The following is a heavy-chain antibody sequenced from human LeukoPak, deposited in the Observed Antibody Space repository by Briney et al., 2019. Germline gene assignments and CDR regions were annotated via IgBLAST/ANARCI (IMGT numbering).Heavy chain of an antibody. CDR2: TYYTSKWYN. D-gene: IGHD3-16*02. CDR3: ARVGDMITFGGVIVEGYFDY. J-gene: IGHJ4*02. V-gene: IGHV6-1*01. CDR1: GDSVSSNSAA. Sequence: SQTLALTCAISGDSVSSNSAAWNWIRQSPSRGLEWLGRTYYTSKWYNDYAVSVKSRITINPDTSKNQFSLQLNSVTPEDTAVYYCARVGDMITFGGVIVEGYFDYWGQGTLVTVSS.